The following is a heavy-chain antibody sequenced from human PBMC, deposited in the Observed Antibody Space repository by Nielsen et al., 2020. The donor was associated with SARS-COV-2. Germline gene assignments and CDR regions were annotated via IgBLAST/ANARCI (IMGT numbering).Heavy chain of an antibody. CDR1: GYTFTGYY. CDR3: ARAVAVLATEYYFDY. V-gene: IGHV1-2*06. J-gene: IGHJ4*02. Sequence: ASVKVSCRASGYTFTGYYMHWVRQAPGQGLEWMGRINPNSGGTNYAQKFQGRVTMTRDTSINTAYMELSRLKSDDTAAYYCARAVAVLATEYYFDYWGQGTLVTVSS. CDR2: INPNSGGT. D-gene: IGHD2-15*01.